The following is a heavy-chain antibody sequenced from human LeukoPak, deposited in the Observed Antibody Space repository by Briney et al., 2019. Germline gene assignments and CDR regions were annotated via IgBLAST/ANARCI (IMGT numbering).Heavy chain of an antibody. CDR3: ARESSGSQRSYELGY. V-gene: IGHV1-8*01. D-gene: IGHD1-26*01. CDR1: GYTFTSYD. J-gene: IGHJ4*02. CDR2: RNPNSGNT. Sequence: ASVKVSCKASGYTFTSYDINWVRQATGQGLEWMRWRNPNSGNTGYAQKFQARVTMTRNTSISTAYMELSSLRSEDTAVYYCARESSGSQRSYELGYWGQGTLVTVSS.